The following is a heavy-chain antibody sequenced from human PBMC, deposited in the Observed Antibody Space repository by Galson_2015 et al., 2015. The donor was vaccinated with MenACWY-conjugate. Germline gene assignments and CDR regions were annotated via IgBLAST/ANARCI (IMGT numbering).Heavy chain of an antibody. D-gene: IGHD1-20*01. CDR1: GDSIISSY. V-gene: IGHV4-59*01. J-gene: IGHJ4*02. Sequence: ETLSLTCTVSGDSIISSYWNWIRQPPGKGLEWIGYLYYSGSANYNPSLKSRVTISIGTSKNQFSLKLNSVTAADTAVYYCARVMITGTHFSFDYWGQGALVTVSS. CDR2: LYYSGSA. CDR3: ARVMITGTHFSFDY.